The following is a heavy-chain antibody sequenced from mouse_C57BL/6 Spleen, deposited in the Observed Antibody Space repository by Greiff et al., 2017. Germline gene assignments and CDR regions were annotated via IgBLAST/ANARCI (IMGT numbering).Heavy chain of an antibody. D-gene: IGHD1-1*01. Sequence: QVQLQQPGAELVKPGASVKMSCKASGYTFTSYWITWVKQRPGQGLEWIGDIYPGSGGTNDNEKFKSKATLTVDKSSSTAYMQLSSLTSEDSAVYYCARLLGVTTVVGDYWGQGTTLTVSS. V-gene: IGHV1-55*01. CDR1: GYTFTSYW. J-gene: IGHJ2*01. CDR3: ARLLGVTTVVGDY. CDR2: IYPGSGGT.